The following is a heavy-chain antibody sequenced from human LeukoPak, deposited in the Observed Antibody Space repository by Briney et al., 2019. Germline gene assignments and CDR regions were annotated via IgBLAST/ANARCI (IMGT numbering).Heavy chain of an antibody. V-gene: IGHV4-34*01. CDR3: ARGRWHFDY. CDR2: INHSGST. CDR1: GGSFSGYY. Sequence: SETLSLTCAVYGGSFSGYYWSWTRQPPGKGLEWIGEINHSGSTNYNPSLKSRVTISVDTSKNQFSLKLSSVTAADTAVYYCARGRWHFDYWGQGTLVTVSS. J-gene: IGHJ4*02.